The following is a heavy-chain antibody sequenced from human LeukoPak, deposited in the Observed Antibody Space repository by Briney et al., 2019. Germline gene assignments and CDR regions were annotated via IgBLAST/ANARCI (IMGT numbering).Heavy chain of an antibody. Sequence: SETLSLTCTVSGGSISSYHWSWIRQPPGKGLEWIGYIYYSGSTNYNPSLKSRVTISVDTSKNQFSLKLSSVTAADTAVYYCARVGYSSSWYGYYYYYGMDVWGQGTTVTVSS. V-gene: IGHV4-59*01. J-gene: IGHJ6*02. D-gene: IGHD6-13*01. CDR2: IYYSGST. CDR1: GGSISSYH. CDR3: ARVGYSSSWYGYYYYYGMDV.